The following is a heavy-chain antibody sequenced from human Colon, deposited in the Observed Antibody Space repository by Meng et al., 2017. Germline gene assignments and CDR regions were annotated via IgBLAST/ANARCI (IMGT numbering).Heavy chain of an antibody. V-gene: IGHV3-20*04. J-gene: IGHJ4*02. CDR2: INWNGGST. CDR1: GFTFDDYG. D-gene: IGHD3-22*01. CDR3: ARLYYEGCFDY. Sequence: GESLKISCAASGFTFDDYGMSWVRQAPGKGLEWVSGINWNGGSTGYADSVKGRFTISRDNAKNSLYLQMNSLRAEDTALYYCARLYYEGCFDYWGQGTLVTVSS.